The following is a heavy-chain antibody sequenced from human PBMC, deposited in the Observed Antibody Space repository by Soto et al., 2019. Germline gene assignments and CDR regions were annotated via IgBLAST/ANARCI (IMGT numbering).Heavy chain of an antibody. CDR3: ASFDGYYVIPSFFVI. D-gene: IGHD4-17*01. V-gene: IGHV1-69*02. Sequence: QVQLVQSGAEVKKPGSSVKVSCKASGGTFSSYTISWVRQAPGQGLEWMGRIIPILGIANYAQKFQGRVTITADKSTSTAYMELSSLRSEDTAVYYCASFDGYYVIPSFFVIFGQGTMVTVSS. CDR1: GGTFSSYT. CDR2: IIPILGIA. J-gene: IGHJ3*02.